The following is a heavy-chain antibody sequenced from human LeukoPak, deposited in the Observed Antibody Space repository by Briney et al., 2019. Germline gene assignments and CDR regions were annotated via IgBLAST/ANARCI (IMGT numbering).Heavy chain of an antibody. CDR2: ISSSSSTI. CDR1: GFTFSSYS. CDR3: ARDPSMIVVADYFDY. D-gene: IGHD3-22*01. Sequence: GGSLRLSCAASGFTFSSYSMNWVRQAPGKGLEWVSYISSSSSTIYYADSVKGRFTISRDNAKNSLYPQMNSLRAEDTAVYYCARDPSMIVVADYFDYWGQGTLVTVSS. J-gene: IGHJ4*02. V-gene: IGHV3-48*01.